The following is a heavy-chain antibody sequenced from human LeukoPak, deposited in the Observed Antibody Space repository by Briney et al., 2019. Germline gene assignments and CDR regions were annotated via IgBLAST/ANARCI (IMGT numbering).Heavy chain of an antibody. Sequence: PGGSLRLSCAASEFTFSSHAMSWVRQAPGKGLEWVSAISGSGDSTYYADSVKGRFTISRDNSKNTLFLQMNSLRAEDAAVYYCAKGRGAYCSGDCYSRILDYWGQGTLVTVSS. CDR2: ISGSGDST. CDR1: EFTFSSHA. J-gene: IGHJ4*02. D-gene: IGHD2-21*02. CDR3: AKGRGAYCSGDCYSRILDY. V-gene: IGHV3-23*01.